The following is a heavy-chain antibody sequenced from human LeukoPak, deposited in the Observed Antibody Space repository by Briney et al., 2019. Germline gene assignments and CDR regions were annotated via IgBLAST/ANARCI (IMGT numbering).Heavy chain of an antibody. CDR3: AKRDYDFWIGWADYFDY. Sequence: SETLSLTCAVYGGSFSGYYWSWIRQPPGKGLEWIGEISHSGSANYNPSLKSRVTISVDTSKNQFSLKLSSVTAADTAVYYCAKRDYDFWIGWADYFDYWGQGTLVTVSS. CDR2: ISHSGSA. D-gene: IGHD3-3*01. J-gene: IGHJ4*02. CDR1: GGSFSGYY. V-gene: IGHV4-34*01.